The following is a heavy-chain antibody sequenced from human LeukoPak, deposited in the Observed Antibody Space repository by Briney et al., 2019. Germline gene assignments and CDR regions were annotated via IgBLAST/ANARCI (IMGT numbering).Heavy chain of an antibody. V-gene: IGHV1-46*01. J-gene: IGHJ3*02. D-gene: IGHD1-14*01. Sequence: GASVKVSCKASGYTFTSYYMHWVRQAPGQGLEWMGIIIPSGGTTSYAQKFQGRVTMTRDTSTSTVYMELSSLRSEDTAVYYCARRRFGIDALDIWGQGTMVTVS. CDR1: GYTFTSYY. CDR3: ARRRFGIDALDI. CDR2: IIPSGGTT.